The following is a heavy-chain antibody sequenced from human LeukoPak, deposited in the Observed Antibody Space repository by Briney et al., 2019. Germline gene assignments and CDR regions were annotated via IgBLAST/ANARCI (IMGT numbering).Heavy chain of an antibody. CDR1: GFTFSSYH. V-gene: IGHV3-21*01. D-gene: IGHD2-15*01. Sequence: PGGSLRLSCVVSGFTFSSYHMNWVRQAPGKGLEWVSSISTSRNYIYYADSVKGRFTISRDNAKNTLYLQMNSLRAEDTAVYYCVREDCSGGSCYWWAFDIWGQGTMVTVSS. J-gene: IGHJ3*02. CDR2: ISTSRNYI. CDR3: VREDCSGGSCYWWAFDI.